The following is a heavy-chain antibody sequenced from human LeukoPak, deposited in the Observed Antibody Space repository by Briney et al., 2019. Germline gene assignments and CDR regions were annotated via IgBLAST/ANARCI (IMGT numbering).Heavy chain of an antibody. CDR2: IYHSGST. CDR3: ARVVASTSIDS. V-gene: IGHV4-38-2*02. J-gene: IGHJ4*02. Sequence: SETLSLTCTVSGYSISSGYYWGWIRQPPGKGLEWIGSIYHSGSTYYNPSLQSRVTISVDTSTNRFSLKLTSVTAADTALYYCARVVASTSIDSWGQGTLVTVSS. CDR1: GYSISSGYY. D-gene: IGHD2-15*01.